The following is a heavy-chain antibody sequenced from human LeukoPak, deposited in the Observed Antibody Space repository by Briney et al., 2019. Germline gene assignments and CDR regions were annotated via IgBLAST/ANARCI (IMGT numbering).Heavy chain of an antibody. CDR1: GGSISSGGYY. J-gene: IGHJ4*02. Sequence: SETLSLTCTVSGGSISSGGYYWSWIRQHPGKGLEWIGYIYYSGSTYYNPSLKSRVTISVDTSKNQFSLKLRSVTAADTAVYYCARGFDSISTYFDYWGQGTLVTVSS. D-gene: IGHD5-12*01. CDR2: IYYSGST. V-gene: IGHV4-31*03. CDR3: ARGFDSISTYFDY.